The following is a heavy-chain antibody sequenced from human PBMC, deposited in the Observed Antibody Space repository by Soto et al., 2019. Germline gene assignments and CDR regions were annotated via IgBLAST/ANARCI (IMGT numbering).Heavy chain of an antibody. CDR2: INPNSGGT. D-gene: IGHD5-12*01. V-gene: IGHV1-2*04. J-gene: IGHJ6*03. CDR1: GYTFTGYY. Sequence: QVQLVQSGAEVKKPGASVKVSCKASGYTFTGYYMHWVRQAPGQGLEWMGWINPNSGGTNYAQKCQGWVTTTRDPSISTAYMELSRLRSDDTAVYYCARGNEKPLSLGYSGYDPTGYYYYMDVWGKGTTVTVSS. CDR3: ARGNEKPLSLGYSGYDPTGYYYYMDV.